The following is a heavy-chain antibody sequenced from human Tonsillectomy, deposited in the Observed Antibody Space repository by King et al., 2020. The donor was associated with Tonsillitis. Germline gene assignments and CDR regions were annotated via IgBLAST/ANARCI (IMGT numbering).Heavy chain of an antibody. CDR1: GFTFSDYG. D-gene: IGHD3-10*01. J-gene: IGHJ4*02. CDR2: ISYDGNRK. V-gene: IGHV3-30*19. Sequence: QLVQSGGGVVQPGRSLRLSCVASGFTFSDYGVHWVRQAPGKGLEWVAVISYDGNRKHYLDSVKGRFTISRDNSKSTLYLEMNSLRVEDTAVYYCARERLDRSARGIDSWGQGTLVTVSS. CDR3: ARERLDRSARGIDS.